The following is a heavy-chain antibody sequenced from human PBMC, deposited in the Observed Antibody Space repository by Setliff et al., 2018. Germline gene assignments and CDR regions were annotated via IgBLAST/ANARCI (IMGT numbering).Heavy chain of an antibody. D-gene: IGHD3-3*01. Sequence: SETLSLTCTVSGGSISSYYWSWIRQPPGKGLEWIGYIYYSGSTNYNPSLKSRVTMSVDKSRNQFSLNLGSVTAADTGVYYCARMSGFQYMDVWGKGTTVTVSS. V-gene: IGHV4-59*12. CDR1: GGSISSYY. CDR3: ARMSGFQYMDV. J-gene: IGHJ6*03. CDR2: IYYSGST.